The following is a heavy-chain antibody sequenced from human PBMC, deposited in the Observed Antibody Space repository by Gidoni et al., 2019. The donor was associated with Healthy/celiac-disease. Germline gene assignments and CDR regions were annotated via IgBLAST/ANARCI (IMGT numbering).Heavy chain of an antibody. Sequence: QVQQQESGPALVKPSETLSLTCPVSGGSISRYYWSWIRQPPGKGLEWIGYIYYSGSTNYNPPLKSRVTISVDTSKNQFSLKLSSVTAADTAVDYCARGYGSGSYSLYYYMDVWGKGTTVTVSS. CDR1: GGSISRYY. J-gene: IGHJ6*03. V-gene: IGHV4-59*01. CDR2: IYYSGST. CDR3: ARGYGSGSYSLYYYMDV. D-gene: IGHD3-10*01.